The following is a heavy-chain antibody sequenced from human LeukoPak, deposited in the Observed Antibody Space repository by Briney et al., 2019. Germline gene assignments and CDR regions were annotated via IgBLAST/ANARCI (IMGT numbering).Heavy chain of an antibody. J-gene: IGHJ3*02. CDR1: GGSISSTYS. Sequence: SETLSLTCTVSGGSISSTYSWGWIRQPPGKGLEWIGNIYYSGHTYYSPSLKSRVTISVDTSKNQFSLKLSSVTAADTAVYYCARERSIVGATRAFDIWGQGTMVTVSS. CDR2: IYYSGHT. V-gene: IGHV4-39*02. CDR3: ARERSIVGATRAFDI. D-gene: IGHD1-26*01.